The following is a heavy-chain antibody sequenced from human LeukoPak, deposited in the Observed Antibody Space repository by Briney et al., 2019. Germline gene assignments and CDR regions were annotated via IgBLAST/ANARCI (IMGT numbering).Heavy chain of an antibody. J-gene: IGHJ6*03. CDR1: GFTVSSNY. CDR3: ARVLYDYVWGSYPLDSFYMDV. V-gene: IGHV3-66*01. CDR2: IYSGGST. Sequence: GGSLSLSCAASGFTVSSNYMSWVRQAPGKGLEWVSVIYSGGSTYYADSVKGRFTISRDNSKNTLYLQMNSLRAEDTAVYYCARVLYDYVWGSYPLDSFYMDVWGKGTTVTISS. D-gene: IGHD3-16*01.